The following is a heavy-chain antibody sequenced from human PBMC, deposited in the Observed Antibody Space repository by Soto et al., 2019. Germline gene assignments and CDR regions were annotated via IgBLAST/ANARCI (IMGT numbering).Heavy chain of an antibody. J-gene: IGHJ4*02. CDR1: GGSISSSSYY. D-gene: IGHD6-13*01. V-gene: IGHV4-39*01. CDR2: IYYSGST. CDR3: ARGEQQLVGLSFDY. Sequence: SETLSLTCTVSGGSISSSSYYWGWIRQPPGKGLEWIGSIYYSGSTYYNPSLKSRVTISVDTSKNQFSLKLSSVTAADTAVYYCARGEQQLVGLSFDYWGQGTLVTVSS.